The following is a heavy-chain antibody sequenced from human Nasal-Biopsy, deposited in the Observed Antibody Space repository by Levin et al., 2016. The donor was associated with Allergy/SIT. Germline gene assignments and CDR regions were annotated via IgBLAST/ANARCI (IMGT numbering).Heavy chain of an antibody. CDR2: ISYDANRK. V-gene: IGHV3-30*03. CDR3: AREDAIDV. CDR1: GFTFSSYG. J-gene: IGHJ6*02. Sequence: GGSLRLSCAASGFTFSSYGMHWVRQAPGKGLEWVALISYDANRKYYADSVKGRFTISRDISKNTLYLQMNSLRAEDTALYYCAREDAIDVWGQGTPVTVS.